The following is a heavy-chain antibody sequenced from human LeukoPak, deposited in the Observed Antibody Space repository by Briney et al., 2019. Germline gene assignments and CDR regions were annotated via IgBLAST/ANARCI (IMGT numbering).Heavy chain of an antibody. J-gene: IGHJ1*01. D-gene: IGHD3-22*01. V-gene: IGHV4-34*01. CDR1: GGSFSDYY. CDR2: TSHSGGT. Sequence: SETLSLTCAVYGGSFSDYYWSWIRQPPGKELEWIGETSHSGGTNYNPSLKSRVTISVDTSKNQFSLKLSSVTAADTAVYYCARSIDYYDSSGPGFFQHWGQGTLVTVSS. CDR3: ARSIDYYDSSGPGFFQH.